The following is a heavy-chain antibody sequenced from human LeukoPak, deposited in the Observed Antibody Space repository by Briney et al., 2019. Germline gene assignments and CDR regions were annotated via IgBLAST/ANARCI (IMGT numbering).Heavy chain of an antibody. CDR3: ARDRREDYDILTGLGFSYYYGMDV. CDR1: GFTFSSYS. V-gene: IGHV3-21*01. Sequence: GGSLRLSCAASGFTFSSYSMNWVRQAPGKGLEWVSSISSSSSYIYYADSVKSRSTISRDNAKNSLYLQMNSLRAEDTAVYYCARDRREDYDILTGLGFSYYYGMDVWGQGTTVTVSS. D-gene: IGHD3-9*01. CDR2: ISSSSSYI. J-gene: IGHJ6*02.